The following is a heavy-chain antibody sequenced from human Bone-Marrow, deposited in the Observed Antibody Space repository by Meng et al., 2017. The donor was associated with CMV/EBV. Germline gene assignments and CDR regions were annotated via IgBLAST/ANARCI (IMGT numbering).Heavy chain of an antibody. Sequence: ASVKVSCKASGYTFTGYYMHWVRQAPGQGLEWMGWINPNSGGTNYAQKFQGRVTMTRDTSISTAYMELSRLRSDDTAVYYCASGPKRSTIVVVPAAIQETDYWGQGTRVTGYS. CDR1: GYTFTGYY. D-gene: IGHD2-2*02. J-gene: IGHJ4*02. CDR2: INPNSGGT. CDR3: ASGPKRSTIVVVPAAIQETDY. V-gene: IGHV1-2*02.